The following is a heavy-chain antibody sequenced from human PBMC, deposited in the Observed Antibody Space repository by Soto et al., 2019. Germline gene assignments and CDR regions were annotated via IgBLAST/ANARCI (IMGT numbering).Heavy chain of an antibody. D-gene: IGHD3-22*01. J-gene: IGHJ4*02. Sequence: PGGSLRLSCAASGFTFSSYAMSWVRQAPGKGLEWVSAISGSGGSTYYADSVKGRFTISRDNSKNTLYLQMNSLRAEDTAVYYCAKELYFGLTMIVVGSFDYWGQGTLVTVSS. V-gene: IGHV3-23*01. CDR1: GFTFSSYA. CDR2: ISGSGGST. CDR3: AKELYFGLTMIVVGSFDY.